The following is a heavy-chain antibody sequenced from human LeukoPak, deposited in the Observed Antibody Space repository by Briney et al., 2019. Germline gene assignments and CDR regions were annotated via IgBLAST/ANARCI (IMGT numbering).Heavy chain of an antibody. J-gene: IGHJ3*02. Sequence: SETLSLTCTVSGSSISSYYWSWIRQPAGKGLEWIGRIYTSGSTNYNPSLKSRVTMSVDTSKTHFSLKLSSVPAADTAVYYCARVVGTNAFDIWGQGTMVTVSS. CDR3: ARVVGTNAFDI. CDR2: IYTSGST. V-gene: IGHV4-4*07. D-gene: IGHD2-2*01. CDR1: GSSISSYY.